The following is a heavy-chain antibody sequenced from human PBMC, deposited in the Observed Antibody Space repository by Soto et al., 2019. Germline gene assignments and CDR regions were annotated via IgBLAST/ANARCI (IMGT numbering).Heavy chain of an antibody. CDR1: GYSFTGYY. J-gene: IGHJ4*02. V-gene: IGHV1-2*02. CDR3: ARDFFTQPNCSIGVCADS. CDR2: INPNSGGT. Sequence: AAVKGSCKASGYSFTGYYMHWVRHAPGQGLEWMGWINPNSGGTNYAQKFRGRVTMTRDTSINTGYMELSRLRSDDTAVYYCARDFFTQPNCSIGVCADSWGQGSPVTVSS. D-gene: IGHD2-8*01.